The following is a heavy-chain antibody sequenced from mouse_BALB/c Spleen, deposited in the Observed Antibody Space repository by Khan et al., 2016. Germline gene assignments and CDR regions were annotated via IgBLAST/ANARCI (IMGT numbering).Heavy chain of an antibody. CDR3: ARRFDSDY. J-gene: IGHJ2*01. V-gene: IGHV14-3*02. Sequence: VRLQQSGAELVKPGASVKLSCTASGFNIKDTYMHWVKQRPEQGLEWIGRIDPANGNTKYDPKFQGKANITADTSSNTAYLQLSSLTSEDTAVYYCARRFDSDYWGQGTTLTVSS. D-gene: IGHD2-4*01. CDR2: IDPANGNT. CDR1: GFNIKDTY.